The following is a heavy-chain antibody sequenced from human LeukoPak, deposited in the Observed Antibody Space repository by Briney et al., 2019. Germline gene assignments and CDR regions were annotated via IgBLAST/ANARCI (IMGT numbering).Heavy chain of an antibody. D-gene: IGHD6-19*01. V-gene: IGHV1-8*03. J-gene: IGHJ4*02. Sequence: ASVKVSCKASGYTFTSYDINWVRQATGQGLEWMGWMNPNSGNTGYAQKFQGRVTITRNTSISTAYMELSSLRSEDTAVYYCARGSAVAGTFVYWGQGTLVIVSS. CDR3: ARGSAVAGTFVY. CDR1: GYTFTSYD. CDR2: MNPNSGNT.